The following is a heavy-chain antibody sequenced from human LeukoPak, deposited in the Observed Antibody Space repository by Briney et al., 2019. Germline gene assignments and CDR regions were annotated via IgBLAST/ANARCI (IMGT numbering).Heavy chain of an antibody. Sequence: PSETLSLTCTVSGGSISSYYWSWIRQPPGKGLEWIGYIYYSGSTNYNPSLKSRVTISVDTSKNQFSLKLSSVTAADTAVYYCARDLAYTIFGANPDYYYGMDVWGQGTTVTVSS. D-gene: IGHD3-3*01. V-gene: IGHV4-59*01. CDR3: ARDLAYTIFGANPDYYYGMDV. CDR2: IYYSGST. J-gene: IGHJ6*02. CDR1: GGSISSYY.